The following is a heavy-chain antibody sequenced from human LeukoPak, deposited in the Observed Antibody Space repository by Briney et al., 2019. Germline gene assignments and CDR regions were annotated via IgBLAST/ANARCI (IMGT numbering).Heavy chain of an antibody. CDR3: AKESEVTAAFDY. CDR2: SSSSGSTI. CDR1: GFNFRDYY. Sequence: PGGSLRLSCVASGFNFRDYYMGWIRQAPGKGLEWVSYSSSSGSTIYYAASVKGRFTISRDNSKNSLYLQMNSLRTEDTALYYCAKESEVTAAFDYWGQGTLVTVSS. V-gene: IGHV3-11*01. D-gene: IGHD6-13*01. J-gene: IGHJ4*02.